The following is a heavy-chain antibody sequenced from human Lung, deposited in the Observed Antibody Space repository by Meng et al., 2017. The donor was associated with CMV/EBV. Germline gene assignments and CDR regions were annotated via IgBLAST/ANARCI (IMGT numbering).Heavy chain of an antibody. CDR2: ISSSGTYK. Sequence: GGSLRLSCVASGFTFSSYSMNWVRQAPGKGLEWVSSISSSGTYKYNADLVRGRFTISRDNAKNSLYLQMKSLRVEDTAVYYCARDLEITVFGVVQSNDYGMDVWGQGTTVXVSS. CDR3: ARDLEITVFGVVQSNDYGMDV. J-gene: IGHJ6*02. D-gene: IGHD3-3*01. V-gene: IGHV3-21*01. CDR1: GFTFSSYS.